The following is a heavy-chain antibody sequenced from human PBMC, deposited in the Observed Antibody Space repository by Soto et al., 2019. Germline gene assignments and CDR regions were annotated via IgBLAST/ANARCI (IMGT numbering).Heavy chain of an antibody. CDR3: ARGRDGCGGVSCYFFNK. D-gene: IGHD2-15*01. CDR1: GYTFTSYA. Sequence: ASVKVSCKASGYTFTSYAMHWVRQAPGQRLEWMGWINAGNGNTKYSQKFQGRVTITRDTSASTAYMELSSLRSEDTAVYYCARGRDGCGGVSCYFFNKGGRGPLVTFSS. V-gene: IGHV1-3*01. J-gene: IGHJ4*02. CDR2: INAGNGNT.